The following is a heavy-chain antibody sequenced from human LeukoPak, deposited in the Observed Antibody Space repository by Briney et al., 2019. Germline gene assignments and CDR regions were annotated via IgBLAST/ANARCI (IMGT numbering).Heavy chain of an antibody. CDR3: ASLNDYGGLTIDY. J-gene: IGHJ4*02. Sequence: GGSLRLSCAASGFTVSSNYMSWVRQAPGKGLEWVSVIYSGGSTYYADSVKGRFTISRDNSKNTLYLQMNSLRAEDTAVYYCASLNDYGGLTIDYWGQGTLVTVSS. CDR1: GFTVSSNY. D-gene: IGHD4-23*01. CDR2: IYSGGST. V-gene: IGHV3-53*01.